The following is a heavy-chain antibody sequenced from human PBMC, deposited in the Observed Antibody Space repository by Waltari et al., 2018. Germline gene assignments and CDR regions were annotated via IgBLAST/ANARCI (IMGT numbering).Heavy chain of an antibody. J-gene: IGHJ4*02. Sequence: EVQLVESGGGLVQPGGSLILSCAASGFTFSRYWMHWVRQVPGKGLVWVSRIQSDGGSTNYADSVKGRFTISRDNAKNTLYLQMNSLRAEDTAVYYCASCSSTSCRGWGQGTLVTVSS. CDR3: ASCSSTSCRG. CDR1: GFTFSRYW. V-gene: IGHV3-74*01. CDR2: IQSDGGST. D-gene: IGHD2-2*01.